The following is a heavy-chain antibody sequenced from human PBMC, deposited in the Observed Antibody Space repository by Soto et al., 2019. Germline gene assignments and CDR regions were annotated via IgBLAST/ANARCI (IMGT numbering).Heavy chain of an antibody. D-gene: IGHD3-3*02. Sequence: GSVXVSFKSCLYTFTIYAMNVLRQAPGQGLDGMGGINTNTGNPTYAQGFTGRFVFSLDTSVSTAYMQICSLKAEDTAVYYSARGVKGPEAKHHLRSGYYEAYYYYYYGMDVWGQGTTVTVSS. CDR2: INTNTGNP. CDR3: ARGVKGPEAKHHLRSGYYEAYYYYYYGMDV. J-gene: IGHJ6*02. V-gene: IGHV7-4-1*01. CDR1: LYTFTIYA.